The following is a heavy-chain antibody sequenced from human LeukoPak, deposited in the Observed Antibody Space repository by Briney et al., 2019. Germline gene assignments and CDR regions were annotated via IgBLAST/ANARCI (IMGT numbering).Heavy chain of an antibody. CDR1: GYTFTGYY. Sequence: ASVKVSCKASGYTFTGYYMHWVRQAPGQGLEWMGWINPNSGGTNYAQKFQGRVTMTRDTSISTAYMELSRLRSDDTAVYYCARDPRYSSSWYLDYWRQGTLVTVSS. D-gene: IGHD6-13*01. J-gene: IGHJ4*02. CDR2: INPNSGGT. V-gene: IGHV1-2*02. CDR3: ARDPRYSSSWYLDY.